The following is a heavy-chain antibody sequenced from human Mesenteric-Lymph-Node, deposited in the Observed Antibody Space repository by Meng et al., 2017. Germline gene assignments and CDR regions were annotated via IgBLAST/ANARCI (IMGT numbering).Heavy chain of an antibody. J-gene: IGHJ4*02. V-gene: IGHV6-1*01. D-gene: IGHD1-26*01. CDR2: TYYRSKWYN. CDR1: GDSVSSNSAA. Sequence: QVQLQQSGPGLVKPSQTPSLTCAIPGDSVSSNSAAWNWIRQSPSRGLEWLGRTYYRSKWYNDYAMFVKSRITISQDTSKNQLSLQLNSVTPEDTAVYYCARHNGGTYRFDCWGQGTLVTVSS. CDR3: ARHNGGTYRFDC.